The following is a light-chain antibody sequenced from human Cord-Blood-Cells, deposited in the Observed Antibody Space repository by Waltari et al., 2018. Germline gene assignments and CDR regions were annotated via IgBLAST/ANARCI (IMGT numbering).Light chain of an antibody. V-gene: IGKV3-11*01. CDR2: DAS. CDR3: QQRSNWPGLT. Sequence: EIVLTQSPATLLLSPGERSTLSCRASQSVSSYLAWYEQQPGQAPRLLIYDASNRATGIPARFSGSGSGTDFTLTISSLEPEDFAVYYCQQRSNWPGLTFGGGTKVEIK. J-gene: IGKJ4*01. CDR1: QSVSSY.